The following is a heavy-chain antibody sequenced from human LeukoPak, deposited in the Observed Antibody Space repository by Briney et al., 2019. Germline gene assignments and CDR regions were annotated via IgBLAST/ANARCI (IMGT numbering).Heavy chain of an antibody. V-gene: IGHV3-48*03. J-gene: IGHJ4*02. CDR3: ARSLLRGQCSITYCYALDY. CDR2: IKASGSNI. Sequence: GGSLRLSCAASGFTFSSYEMNWVRQAPGKGLEWVSYIKASGSNINYADSVKGRFTISRDDAKNSLYLQMNSLRAEDTAVYYRARSLLRGQCSITYCYALDYWGQGTLVTVSS. CDR1: GFTFSSYE. D-gene: IGHD2-2*01.